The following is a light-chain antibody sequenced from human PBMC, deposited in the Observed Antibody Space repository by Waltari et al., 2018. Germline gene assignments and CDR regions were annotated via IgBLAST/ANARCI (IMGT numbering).Light chain of an antibody. CDR2: DVS. Sequence: SDVGGYNYVSWYQQHPGKAPKLMIYDVSNRPSGVSNRFSGPKSGNTASLTISGLQAEDEADYYCSSYSSSSTYVVFGGGTKLTVL. J-gene: IGLJ2*01. CDR3: SSYSSSSTYVV. CDR1: SDVGGYNY. V-gene: IGLV2-14*03.